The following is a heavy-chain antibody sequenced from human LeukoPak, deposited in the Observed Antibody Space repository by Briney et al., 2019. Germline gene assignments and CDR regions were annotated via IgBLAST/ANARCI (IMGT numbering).Heavy chain of an antibody. J-gene: IGHJ4*02. CDR2: INHSGST. CDR3: ARGWGPQWLVLDY. CDR1: GGSFSGYY. Sequence: SETLSLTCAVYGGSFSGYYWSWIRQPPGKGLEWIGEINHSGSTNYNPSLKSRVTISVDTSKNQFSLKLSSVTAADTAVYYCARGWGPQWLVLDYWGQGALVTVSS. V-gene: IGHV4-34*01. D-gene: IGHD6-19*01.